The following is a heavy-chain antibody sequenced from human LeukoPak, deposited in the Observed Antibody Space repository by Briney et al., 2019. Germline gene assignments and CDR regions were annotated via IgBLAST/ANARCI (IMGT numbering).Heavy chain of an antibody. CDR2: IYYSGST. V-gene: IGHV4-39*01. D-gene: IGHD5-24*01. J-gene: IGHJ6*02. Sequence: SETLSLTCAVSGDSIRTTRYWGWIRQPHGKGREGIGAIYYSGSTYYNPSLKSRVMISVDTSRNQFSLKLTSVTAADTAAYYCATQGYNNQTMDVWGQGTTVTVS. CDR3: ATQGYNNQTMDV. CDR1: GDSIRTTRY.